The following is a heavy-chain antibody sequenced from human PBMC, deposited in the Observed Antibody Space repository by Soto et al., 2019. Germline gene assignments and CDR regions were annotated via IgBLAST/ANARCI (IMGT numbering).Heavy chain of an antibody. CDR2: IIPIFGTA. J-gene: IGHJ4*02. CDR3: ANDSSSYGEDY. CDR1: GGTFSSYA. V-gene: IGHV1-69*06. D-gene: IGHD6-6*01. Sequence: QVQLVQSGAEVKKPGSSVKVSCKASGGTFSSYAISWVRQAPGQGLEWMGGIIPIFGTANYAQKLQGRVTISADKSKSTAYMELSSPRSEDTAVYYCANDSSSYGEDYWGQGTLVTVSS.